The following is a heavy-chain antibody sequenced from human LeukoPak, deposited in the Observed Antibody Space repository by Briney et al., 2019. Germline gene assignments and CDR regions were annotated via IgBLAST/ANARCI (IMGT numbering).Heavy chain of an antibody. V-gene: IGHV4-59*01. J-gene: IGHJ4*02. CDR2: IYHSGST. CDR3: ARSDYYGSGPYYFDS. D-gene: IGHD3-10*01. CDR1: GGSISSYY. Sequence: PSETLSLTCTVSGGSISSYYWSWIRQPPGKGLEWIGYIYHSGSTNYKPSLKSRVTISIDTSKNQFSLKLTSVTAADTAVYYCARSDYYGSGPYYFDSWGQGTLVTASS.